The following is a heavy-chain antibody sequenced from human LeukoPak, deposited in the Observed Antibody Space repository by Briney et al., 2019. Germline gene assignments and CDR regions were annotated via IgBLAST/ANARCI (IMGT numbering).Heavy chain of an antibody. V-gene: IGHV1-2*02. CDR1: GYTFTDYH. CDR2: VHPNSGDT. D-gene: IGHD3-10*01. Sequence: ASVKVSCKASGYTFTDYHIHWVRQAPGQVLEWMGLVHPNSGDTIYAQRVQGRVTMTRDTSINTVYMELNRLNYDDTAIYFCAFPQRGSGGYYADFWGQGTLVTVSS. J-gene: IGHJ4*02. CDR3: AFPQRGSGGYYADF.